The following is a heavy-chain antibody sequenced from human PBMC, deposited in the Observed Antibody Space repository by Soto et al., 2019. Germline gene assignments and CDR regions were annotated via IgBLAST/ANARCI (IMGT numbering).Heavy chain of an antibody. V-gene: IGHV1-24*01. J-gene: IGHJ4*02. CDR1: GYTFTGYY. Sequence: ASVKVSCKASGYTFTGYYMHWVRQAPGKGLEWMGGFDPEDGETIYAQKFQGRVTMTEDTSTDTAYMELSSLRSEDTAVYYCATDRIVGATNFDYWGQGTLVTVSS. CDR2: FDPEDGET. CDR3: ATDRIVGATNFDY. D-gene: IGHD1-26*01.